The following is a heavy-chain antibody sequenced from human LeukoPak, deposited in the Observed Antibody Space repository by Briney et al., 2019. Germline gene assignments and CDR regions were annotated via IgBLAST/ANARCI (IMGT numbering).Heavy chain of an antibody. J-gene: IGHJ5*02. D-gene: IGHD6-19*01. CDR2: ISSSSTTI. Sequence: GGSLRLSCSASGFTFSTYSMIWVRQAPGKGLKWVSYISSSSTTIYYVDSVKGRFTISRDNAKNSLYLQMNSLRDEDTAVYYCARELEAEEEGLSTWGQGTLVTVSS. CDR1: GFTFSTYS. V-gene: IGHV3-48*02. CDR3: ARELEAEEEGLST.